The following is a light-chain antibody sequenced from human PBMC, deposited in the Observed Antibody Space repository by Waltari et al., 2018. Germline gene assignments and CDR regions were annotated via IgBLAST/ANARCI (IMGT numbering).Light chain of an antibody. V-gene: IGKV4-1*01. Sequence: DIVMTQSPDSLAVSLGERATINCKSRQRVLYSSNNKNYLAWYQQKPGQPPKLLIYWASTRESGVPDRFSGSGSGTDFTLTISSLQAEDVAVYYCQQYYTTPYTFGQGTKLEIK. CDR1: QRVLYSSNNKNY. CDR2: WAS. CDR3: QQYYTTPYT. J-gene: IGKJ2*01.